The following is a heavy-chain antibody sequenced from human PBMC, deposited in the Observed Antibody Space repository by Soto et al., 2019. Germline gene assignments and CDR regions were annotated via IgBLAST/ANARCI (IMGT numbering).Heavy chain of an antibody. J-gene: IGHJ5*01. D-gene: IGHD2-21*02. Sequence: QVHLEESGGGLVNPGGSLRLSCAASGFVFSEYYMAWIRQAPGKGLEWVSYISSSGSTIFYADSVKGRFTISRDNANDSAYLQMHSLSAEDTAVYYCARSPPFRWRRFDSWGYGTLVLVSS. CDR3: ARSPPFRWRRFDS. CDR1: GFVFSEYY. CDR2: ISSSGSTI. V-gene: IGHV3-11*01.